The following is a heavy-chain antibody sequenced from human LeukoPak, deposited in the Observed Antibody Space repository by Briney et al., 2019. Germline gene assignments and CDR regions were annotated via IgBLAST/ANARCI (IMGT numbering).Heavy chain of an antibody. CDR2: IDSDGNTP. V-gene: IGHV3-74*01. CDR3: VREVSGTYYFDY. CDR1: GFTFSYYW. D-gene: IGHD1-26*01. J-gene: IGHJ4*02. Sequence: GGSLRLSCAASGFTFSYYWMHWVRQAPGKGLVWVSRIDSDGNTPTYADSVKGRLTISRGNAKNTLYLQMHSLRVEDTAVYYCVREVSGTYYFDYWGQGTLVTVSS.